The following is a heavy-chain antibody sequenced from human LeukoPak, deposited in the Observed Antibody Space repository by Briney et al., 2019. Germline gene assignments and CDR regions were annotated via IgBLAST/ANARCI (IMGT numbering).Heavy chain of an antibody. V-gene: IGHV3-9*01. CDR1: GFTFDDYA. Sequence: GRSLRLSCAASGFTFDDYAMHWVRQAPGKGLEWVSGISWNSGSIGYADSVKGRFTISRDNAKSSLYLQMNSLRAEDTALYYCAKGVSSDYWGQGTLVTVSS. CDR3: AKGVSSDY. D-gene: IGHD3-10*01. J-gene: IGHJ4*02. CDR2: ISWNSGSI.